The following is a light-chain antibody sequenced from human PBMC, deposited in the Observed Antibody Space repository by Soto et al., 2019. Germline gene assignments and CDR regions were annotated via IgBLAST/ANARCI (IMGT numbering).Light chain of an antibody. CDR1: QSVNTNY. Sequence: EIVLTQSPGTLSLSPGERATLSCRASQSVNTNYFAWNQQKPGQAPRLLIYSTSNRATGIPDRFSGSGSGTDFTLTISRLEPEDFAVYYCQQYDTSPRTFGQGTKVDIK. J-gene: IGKJ1*01. CDR3: QQYDTSPRT. CDR2: STS. V-gene: IGKV3-20*01.